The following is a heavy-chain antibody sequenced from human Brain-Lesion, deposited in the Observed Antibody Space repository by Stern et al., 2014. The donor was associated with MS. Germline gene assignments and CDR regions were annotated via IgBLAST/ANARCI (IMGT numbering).Heavy chain of an antibody. D-gene: IGHD2-2*01. J-gene: IGHJ6*02. Sequence: QVQLQESGPGLVKPSQTLSLSCTVSGGSISSGGYYWSWIRQPAGKGLEGIGRIFNSGSTRYNPPPKRRVTISIDTAKNQISLTVNPMTAADTAVYYCARGRVVPGFQYYATDVWGQGTTVIVSS. CDR1: GGSISSGGYY. CDR3: ARGRVVPGFQYYATDV. V-gene: IGHV4-61*02. CDR2: IFNSGST.